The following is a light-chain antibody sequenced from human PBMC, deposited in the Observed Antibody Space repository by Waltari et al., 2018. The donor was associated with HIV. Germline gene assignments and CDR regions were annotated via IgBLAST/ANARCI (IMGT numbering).Light chain of an antibody. CDR1: SSTIGSPHY. CDR2: ELM. Sequence: QSALTQPASVSGSPGQSITLSCIGTSSTIGSPHYVSWYHHHPGKAPNLLIGELMYRPSVVSSRFSASKSGNTAALTISGLLSEDEAIYYCSSYTSATIVFFGGGTRVTVL. CDR3: SSYTSATIVF. J-gene: IGLJ2*01. V-gene: IGLV2-14*01.